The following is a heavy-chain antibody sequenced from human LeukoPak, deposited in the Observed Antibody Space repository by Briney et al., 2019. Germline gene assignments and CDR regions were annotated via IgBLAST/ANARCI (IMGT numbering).Heavy chain of an antibody. J-gene: IGHJ4*02. V-gene: IGHV4-4*02. Sequence: SETLSLTCAVSGGSISSGYWWSWLRQPPGKGLEWIGEIHHSGSTNYNPSLKSRITISMDKSKNQFSLKLSSVTAADTAVYYCARAIVGALTWNDYWGQGTLVTVSS. CDR2: IHHSGST. CDR1: GGSISSGYW. D-gene: IGHD1-26*01. CDR3: ARAIVGALTWNDY.